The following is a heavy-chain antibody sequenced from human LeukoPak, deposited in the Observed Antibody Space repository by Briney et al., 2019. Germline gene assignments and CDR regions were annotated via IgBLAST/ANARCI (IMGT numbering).Heavy chain of an antibody. J-gene: IGHJ4*02. V-gene: IGHV3-74*01. Sequence: LPGGSLRLSCAASGFTFSSYWMHWVRQAPGKGLVWVSRINSDGRSTSYADSVKGRFTISRDNSKNTLHLQMNSLRAEDTAVYYCARHSSGYYHYDYWGPGTPVTVAS. CDR1: GFTFSSYW. CDR3: ARHSSGYYHYDY. D-gene: IGHD3-22*01. CDR2: INSDGRST.